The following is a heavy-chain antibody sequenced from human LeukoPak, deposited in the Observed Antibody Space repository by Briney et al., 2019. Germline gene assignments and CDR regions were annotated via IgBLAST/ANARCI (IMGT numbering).Heavy chain of an antibody. CDR2: IYYSGST. CDR3: ALTPDP. J-gene: IGHJ5*02. CDR1: GFSVSDYA. Sequence: GSLRLSCAASGFSVSDYAMAWIRQPPGKGLEWIGSIYYSGSTYYNPSLKSRVTISVDTSKNQFSLKLSSVTAADTAVYYCALTPDPWGQGTLVTVSS. V-gene: IGHV4-39*01.